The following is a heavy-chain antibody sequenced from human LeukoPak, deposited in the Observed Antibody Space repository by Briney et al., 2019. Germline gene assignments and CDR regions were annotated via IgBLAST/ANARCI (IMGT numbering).Heavy chain of an antibody. CDR2: IYPGDSDT. J-gene: IGHJ3*02. CDR3: ARVHSSGRADAFDI. Sequence: GESLKISCKGSGYSFTSYWIGWVRQMPGKGLEWMGIIYPGDSDTRYRPSFQGQVTISADKSISTAYLQWSGLKTSDTAMYYCARVHSSGRADAFDIWGQGTMVTVSS. D-gene: IGHD3-22*01. CDR1: GYSFTSYW. V-gene: IGHV5-51*01.